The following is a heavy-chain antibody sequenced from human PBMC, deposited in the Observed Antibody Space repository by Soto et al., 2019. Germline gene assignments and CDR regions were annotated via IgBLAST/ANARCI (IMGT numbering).Heavy chain of an antibody. Sequence: GASVKVSCQGSGYSFTGYALHWVRQAPGQGLEWMGWINPNSGGTNYAQKFQGWVTMTRDTSISTAYMELSRLRSDDTAVYYCARGIGLDYWLLSYRQDHPACFDLSGQRNLVTVSS. CDR2: INPNSGGT. D-gene: IGHD3-16*02. CDR1: GYSFTGYA. CDR3: ARGIGLDYWLLSYRQDHPACFDL. J-gene: IGHJ5*02. V-gene: IGHV1-2*04.